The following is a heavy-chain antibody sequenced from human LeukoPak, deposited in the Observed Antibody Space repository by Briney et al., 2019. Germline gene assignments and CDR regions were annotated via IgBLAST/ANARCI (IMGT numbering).Heavy chain of an antibody. J-gene: IGHJ6*03. V-gene: IGHV3-48*03. CDR2: ISSSGSTI. CDR1: GFTFSSYE. CDR3: ARLNSRYYYMDV. Sequence: TGGSLRLSCAASGFTFSSYEMNWVRQAPGKGLEWVSYISSSGSTIYYADSVKGRFTISRDNAKNSLYLQMNSLRAEDTAVYYCARLNSRYYYMDVWGKGTTVTISS. D-gene: IGHD2/OR15-2a*01.